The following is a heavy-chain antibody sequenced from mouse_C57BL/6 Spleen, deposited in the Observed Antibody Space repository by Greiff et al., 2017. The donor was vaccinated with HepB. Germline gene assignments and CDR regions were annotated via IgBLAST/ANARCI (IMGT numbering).Heavy chain of an antibody. V-gene: IGHV5-9*01. CDR3: ARSFHYYGTSFAY. CDR2: ISGGGGNT. J-gene: IGHJ3*01. Sequence: DVKLVESGGGLVKPGGSLKLSCAASGFTFSSYTMSWVRQTPEKRLEWVATISGGGGNTYYPDSVKGRFTISRDNAKNTLYLQMSSLRSEDTALYYCARSFHYYGTSFAYWGQGTLVTVSA. D-gene: IGHD1-2*01. CDR1: GFTFSSYT.